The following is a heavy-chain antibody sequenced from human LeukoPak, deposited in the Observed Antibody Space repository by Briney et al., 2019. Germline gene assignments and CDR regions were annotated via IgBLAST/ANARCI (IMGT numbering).Heavy chain of an antibody. Sequence: SETLSPTCTVSGGSISSSSYYWGWIRQPPGKGLEWIGSLYYTGSTYYNPSLKSRVTISVDTPKNQFSLKLSSVTAADTAVYYCARSTMTDYFDYWGQGTLVTVSS. CDR3: ARSTMTDYFDY. CDR2: LYYTGST. CDR1: GGSISSSSYY. D-gene: IGHD3-22*01. V-gene: IGHV4-39*01. J-gene: IGHJ4*02.